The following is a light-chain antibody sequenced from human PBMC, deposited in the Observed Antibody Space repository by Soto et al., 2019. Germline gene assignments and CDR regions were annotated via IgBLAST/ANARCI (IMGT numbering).Light chain of an antibody. Sequence: EIVLTQSPGTLSLSPGERATLSCRASQSVSSSYLAWYQQKPGQTPRLLIYDASSRPTGIPDRFSGSGSGTDFTLTISRLEPEDFAIYFCQQYGSSPLTFGQGTRLEIK. CDR1: QSVSSSY. J-gene: IGKJ5*01. CDR2: DAS. CDR3: QQYGSSPLT. V-gene: IGKV3-20*01.